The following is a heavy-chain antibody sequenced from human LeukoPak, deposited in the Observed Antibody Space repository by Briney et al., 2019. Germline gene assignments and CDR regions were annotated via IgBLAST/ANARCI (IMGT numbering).Heavy chain of an antibody. CDR3: AKGADCSSTSCYGGYYYYFYMDV. D-gene: IGHD2-2*01. J-gene: IGHJ6*03. V-gene: IGHV3-23*01. Sequence: PGGSLRLSCAASGFTFSSYAMSWVRQAPGKGLEWVSAISGSGGSTYYADSVKGRFTISRDNSKNTLYLQMNSLRAEDTAVYYCAKGADCSSTSCYGGYYYYFYMDVWGKGATVTVSS. CDR2: ISGSGGST. CDR1: GFTFSSYA.